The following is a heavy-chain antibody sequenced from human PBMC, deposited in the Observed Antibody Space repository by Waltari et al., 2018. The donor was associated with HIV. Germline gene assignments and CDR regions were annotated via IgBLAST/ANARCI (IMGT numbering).Heavy chain of an antibody. J-gene: IGHJ6*02. D-gene: IGHD3-10*01. CDR1: GYAFITYG. CDR2: ISVYKGDT. V-gene: IGHV1-18*01. Sequence: QVHLVQSGGEVKKPGASVKVSCKASGYAFITYGISWVRQAPGQGLEWMGLISVYKGDTNYAQKFQGRVTITTDTSTSTSFMELRSLRSDDTALYVWARVSGSGYYGMDVWGQGTTDTFSS. CDR3: ARVSGSGYYGMDV.